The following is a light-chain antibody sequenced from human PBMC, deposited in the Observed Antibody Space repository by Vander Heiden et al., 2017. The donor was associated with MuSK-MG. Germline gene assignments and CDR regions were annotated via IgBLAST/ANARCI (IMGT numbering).Light chain of an antibody. CDR3: QVWDSSSGNVV. Sequence: SYVLPQPPSLSVAPGMTATITCEGSNIGKISVHWYQQKPRQAPVLVIYYDTERPSGIPERFSGSNSGNTATLTISRVEAGDEADYYCQVWDSSSGNVVFGGGTKLTVL. CDR1: NIGKIS. V-gene: IGLV3-21*01. CDR2: YDT. J-gene: IGLJ2*01.